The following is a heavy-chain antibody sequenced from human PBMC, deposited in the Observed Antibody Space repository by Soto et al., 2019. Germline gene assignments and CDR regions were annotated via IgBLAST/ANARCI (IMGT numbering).Heavy chain of an antibody. CDR3: ARDRRYYYDSSGYYDY. D-gene: IGHD3-22*01. J-gene: IGHJ4*02. V-gene: IGHV4-59*01. CDR1: GGSISSYY. CDR2: IYYSGST. Sequence: SETLCLTCTVAGGSISSYYWSWIRQPPGKGLEWIGYIYYSGSTNYNPSLKSRVTISVDTSKNQFSLKLSSVTAADTAVYYCARDRRYYYDSSGYYDYWGQGTLVTVSS.